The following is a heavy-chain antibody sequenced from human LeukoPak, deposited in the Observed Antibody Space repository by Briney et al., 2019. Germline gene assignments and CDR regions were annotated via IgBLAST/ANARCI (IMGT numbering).Heavy chain of an antibody. CDR2: IYYSGST. CDR3: ARSTTVVTDDADCFDY. V-gene: IGHV4-59*08. CDR1: GGSISSYY. J-gene: IGHJ4*02. Sequence: SETLSLTCTVSGGSISSYYWSWIRQPPGKGLEWIGYIYYSGSTNYNPSLKSRVTISVDTSKNQFSLKLSSVTAADTAVYYCARSTTVVTDDADCFDYWGQGTLVTVSS. D-gene: IGHD4-23*01.